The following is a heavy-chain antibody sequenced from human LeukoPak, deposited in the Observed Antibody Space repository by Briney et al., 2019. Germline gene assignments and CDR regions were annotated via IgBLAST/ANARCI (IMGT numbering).Heavy chain of an antibody. CDR2: IYTSGST. CDR1: GGSISSGRYY. Sequence: SQTLSLTCTVPGGSISSGRYYWSWIRQPAGKGLEWIGRIYTSGSTNYNPSLKSRVTISVDTSKNQFSLKLSSVPAADSPVDYCARARIPCYWSVLFDPWGQGTLVTVSS. D-gene: IGHD2-21*02. J-gene: IGHJ5*02. CDR3: ARARIPCYWSVLFDP. V-gene: IGHV4-61*02.